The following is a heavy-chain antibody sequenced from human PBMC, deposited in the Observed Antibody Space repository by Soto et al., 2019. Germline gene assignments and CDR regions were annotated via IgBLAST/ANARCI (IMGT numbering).Heavy chain of an antibody. Sequence: SETLSLTCTVSGGSISGHYWIWIRQSPGKGLEWIGYIFYTGSTNYNPSLKSRVTLSVDTSKNQFSLRLNSVTAADTAVYYCARVGSSGWSPDYWGQGTLVTVSS. J-gene: IGHJ4*02. D-gene: IGHD6-19*01. CDR3: ARVGSSGWSPDY. V-gene: IGHV4-59*11. CDR2: IFYTGST. CDR1: GGSISGHY.